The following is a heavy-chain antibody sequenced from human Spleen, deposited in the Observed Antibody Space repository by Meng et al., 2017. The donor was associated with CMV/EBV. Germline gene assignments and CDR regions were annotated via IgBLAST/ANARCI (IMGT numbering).Heavy chain of an antibody. CDR3: AREMETRSSHGMDV. Sequence: ASVKVSCKASGYIFINHGISWVRQAPGQGLEWMGWISGYDGNTNYAQKFQDRVTMTIGTSTSTGYMELRSLKSDDTAVYYCAREMETRSSHGMDVWGQGTTVTVSS. J-gene: IGHJ6*02. D-gene: IGHD6-13*01. CDR1: GYIFINHG. CDR2: ISGYDGNT. V-gene: IGHV1-18*01.